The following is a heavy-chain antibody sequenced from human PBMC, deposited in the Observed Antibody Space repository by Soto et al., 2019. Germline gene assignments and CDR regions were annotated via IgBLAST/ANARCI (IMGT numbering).Heavy chain of an antibody. D-gene: IGHD1-26*01. V-gene: IGHV5-51*01. CDR2: IYPADSDA. J-gene: IGHJ4*02. Sequence: GESLKISCKTSGYTFIHYWVGWVRQLPGKGLEWMGLIYPADSDATYGPSFQGQVTLSVDKSTDTAYLQWSSLRPSDTAMYYCARFIVGATNESLDNWGKGTLVTSPQ. CDR3: ARFIVGATNESLDN. CDR1: GYTFIHYW.